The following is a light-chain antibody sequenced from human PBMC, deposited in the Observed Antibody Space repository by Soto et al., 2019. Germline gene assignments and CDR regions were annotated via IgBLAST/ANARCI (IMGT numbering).Light chain of an antibody. J-gene: IGKJ1*01. CDR2: AAS. Sequence: SSQNIGGNLAWYQQRPGQSPRLLIYAASDRATGVPARFSASGCGQAFTLSIHSLPSEALAVSYCQQYPQRWTCRQGTKVDIK. CDR1: QNIGGN. CDR3: QQYPQRWT. V-gene: IGKV3-15*01.